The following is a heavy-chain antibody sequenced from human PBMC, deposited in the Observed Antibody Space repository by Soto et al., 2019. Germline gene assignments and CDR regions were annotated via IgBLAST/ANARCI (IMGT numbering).Heavy chain of an antibody. D-gene: IGHD3-10*01. CDR3: ARAPPGGFGESNAFDI. CDR2: IYYSGST. J-gene: IGHJ3*02. V-gene: IGHV4-31*03. CDR1: GGSISSGGYY. Sequence: QVQLQESGPGLVKPSQTLSLTCTVSGGSISSGGYYWSWIRQHPGKGLEWIGYIYYSGSTYYNPSLKSRVTISVDTSKNQFSLKRSSVTAADTAVYYCARAPPGGFGESNAFDIWGQGTMVTVSS.